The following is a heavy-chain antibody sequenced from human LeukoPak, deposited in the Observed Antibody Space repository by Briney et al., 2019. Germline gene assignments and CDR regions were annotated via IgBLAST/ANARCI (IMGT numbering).Heavy chain of an antibody. CDR1: GFTFSSCG. Sequence: GGSLRLSCAASGFTFSSCGMHWVRQAPGKGLEWVAFIRYDGSNKYYADSVKGRFTISRDNSKNTLYLQMNSLRAEDTAVYYCAKDRGSSWYYYFDYWGQGTLVTVSS. D-gene: IGHD6-13*01. CDR3: AKDRGSSWYYYFDY. V-gene: IGHV3-30*02. J-gene: IGHJ4*02. CDR2: IRYDGSNK.